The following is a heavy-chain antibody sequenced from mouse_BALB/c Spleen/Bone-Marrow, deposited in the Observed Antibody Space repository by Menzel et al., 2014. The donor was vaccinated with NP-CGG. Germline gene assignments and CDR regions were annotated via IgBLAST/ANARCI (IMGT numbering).Heavy chain of an antibody. D-gene: IGHD1-1*01. CDR3: ARELPRGFAY. V-gene: IGHV1-54*03. CDR1: GYAFTNYL. CDR2: INPGSAGT. J-gene: IGHJ3*01. Sequence: VQLQQSGAELVRPGTSVKVSCKASGYAFTNYLIEWVKQRPGQGLEWIGMINPGSAGTNYNEEFKGKATLTADKSSSTAYMQLSSLTSDDSAVYFCARELPRGFAYWGQGTLVTVSA.